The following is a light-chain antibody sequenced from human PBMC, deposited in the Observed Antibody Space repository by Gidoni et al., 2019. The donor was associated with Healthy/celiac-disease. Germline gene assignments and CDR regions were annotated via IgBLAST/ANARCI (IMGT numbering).Light chain of an antibody. V-gene: IGKV3-15*01. J-gene: IGKJ2*01. CDR2: GAS. CDR3: QQYNNWPPYT. CDR1: QSVSSN. Sequence: DIVMPQSSATLSVSPGERATLSCRASQSVSSNLAWYQQKPGQAPRLLIYGASTRATGIPARFSGSGCGTEFTLTISSMQSEDFAVYYCQQYNNWPPYTFGQGTKLEIK.